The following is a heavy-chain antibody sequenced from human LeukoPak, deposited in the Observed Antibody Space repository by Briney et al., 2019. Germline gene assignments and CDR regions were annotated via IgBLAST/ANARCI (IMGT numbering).Heavy chain of an antibody. CDR1: GGTFSSYA. D-gene: IGHD6-13*01. Sequence: SVKVSCKASGGTFSSYAISWVRQAPGQGLEWMGRIIPILGIANYAQKFQGRVTITADKSTSTAYMELSSLRSEDTAVYYCASDTGYSSGWWFQHWGQGTLVTVSS. V-gene: IGHV1-69*04. CDR3: ASDTGYSSGWWFQH. CDR2: IIPILGIA. J-gene: IGHJ1*01.